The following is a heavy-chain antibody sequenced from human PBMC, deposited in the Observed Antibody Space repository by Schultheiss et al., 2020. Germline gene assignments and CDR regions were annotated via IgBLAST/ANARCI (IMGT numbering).Heavy chain of an antibody. Sequence: GGSLRLSCAVSGFTFSSYWMSWVRQAPGKGLEWVANIKQDGSEKYYVDSVKGRFTISRDNAKNSLYLQMNSLRAEDTALYYCASQGYSSGWYEFDYWGQGTLVTVSS. CDR3: ASQGYSSGWYEFDY. CDR2: IKQDGSEK. V-gene: IGHV3-7*02. D-gene: IGHD6-19*01. J-gene: IGHJ4*02. CDR1: GFTFSSYW.